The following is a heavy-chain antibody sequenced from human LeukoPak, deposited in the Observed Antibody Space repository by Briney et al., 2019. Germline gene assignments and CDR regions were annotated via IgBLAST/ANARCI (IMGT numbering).Heavy chain of an antibody. D-gene: IGHD3-10*01. CDR3: AKDHREKWIGEFFFDY. CDR2: ISGSGGST. CDR1: GFTFSSYA. J-gene: IGHJ4*02. Sequence: GGSLRLSCAASGFTFSSYAMSWVRQAPGKGLEWVSAISGSGGSTYYADSVKGRFTTSRDNSKNTLYLQMNSLRAEDTAVYYCAKDHREKWIGEFFFDYWGQGTLVTVSS. V-gene: IGHV3-23*01.